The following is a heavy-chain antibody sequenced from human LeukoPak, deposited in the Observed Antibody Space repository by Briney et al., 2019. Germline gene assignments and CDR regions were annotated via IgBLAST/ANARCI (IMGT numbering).Heavy chain of an antibody. D-gene: IGHD3-16*01. J-gene: IGHJ4*02. CDR1: GFSFNTLG. Sequence: GGSLRLSCEASGFSFNTLGMHRVRQAPGKGLEWVGVISYDGSNKYYGDSVKGRFTISRDNSNNTLFLQMNSLRSEDTAVHYCAKGSYYFESWGQGTLVTVSS. CDR2: ISYDGSNK. CDR3: AKGSYYFES. V-gene: IGHV3-30*18.